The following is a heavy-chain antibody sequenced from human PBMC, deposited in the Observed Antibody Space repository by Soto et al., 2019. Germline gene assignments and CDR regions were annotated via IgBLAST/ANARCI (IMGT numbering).Heavy chain of an antibody. Sequence: PGWSLRLSCAASGFTFSSYWMSWVRQAPGKGLEWVANIKQDGSEKYYVDSVKGRFTISRDNAKNSLYLQMNSLRAEDTAVYYCARELMGPSYYYYYGMDVWGQGTTVTVSS. V-gene: IGHV3-7*05. CDR3: ARELMGPSYYYYYGMDV. CDR2: IKQDGSEK. J-gene: IGHJ6*02. D-gene: IGHD2-2*01. CDR1: GFTFSSYW.